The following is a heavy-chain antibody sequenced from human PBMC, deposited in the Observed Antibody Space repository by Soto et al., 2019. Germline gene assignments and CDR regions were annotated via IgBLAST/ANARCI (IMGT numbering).Heavy chain of an antibody. CDR1: GFTFSSYA. Sequence: EVQLLESGGGLVQPGGSLRLSCAASGFTFSSYAMSWVRQAPGKGLEWVSGISGSGGSTYYADSVKGRFTISRDNSKNTRYRKMNSLRAEDTAVYYCAKGTRSAVAGTKGMDVWGRGTTVTVSS. J-gene: IGHJ6*04. D-gene: IGHD6-19*01. CDR3: AKGTRSAVAGTKGMDV. CDR2: ISGSGGST. V-gene: IGHV3-23*01.